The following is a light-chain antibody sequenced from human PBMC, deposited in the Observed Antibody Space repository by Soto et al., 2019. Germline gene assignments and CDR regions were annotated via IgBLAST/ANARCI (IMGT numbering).Light chain of an antibody. V-gene: IGKV1-27*01. CDR1: QGISNY. Sequence: DIQMTQSPSFLSASVGDRVTITCRASQGISNYLAWYQQKPGKVPKLLIYAASTLQSGVPSRFSGSGSGTDFTLTISSLQPEDVATYYCQKYNSAATFGQGTKVEIK. J-gene: IGKJ1*01. CDR2: AAS. CDR3: QKYNSAAT.